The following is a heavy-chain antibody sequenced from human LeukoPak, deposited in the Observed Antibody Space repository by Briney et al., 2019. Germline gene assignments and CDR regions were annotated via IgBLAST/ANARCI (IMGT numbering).Heavy chain of an antibody. Sequence: SETLSLTCTVSGGSISSYYWSWIRQPPGKGLEWIGYIYTSGSTNYNPSLKSRVTISVDTSKNQFSLKLSSVTAADTAVYYCARHLADYDYYYYYMDVWGKGTTVTVSS. CDR3: ARHLADYDYYYYYMDV. D-gene: IGHD4/OR15-4a*01. CDR1: GGSISSYY. V-gene: IGHV4-4*09. CDR2: IYTSGST. J-gene: IGHJ6*03.